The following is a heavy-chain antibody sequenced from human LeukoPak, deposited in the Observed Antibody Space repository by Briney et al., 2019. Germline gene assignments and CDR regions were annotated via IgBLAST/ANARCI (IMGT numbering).Heavy chain of an antibody. CDR1: GGSISSYY. V-gene: IGHV4-59*12. J-gene: IGHJ2*01. Sequence: SETLSLTCTVSGGSISSYYWSWIRQPPGKGLEWIGYIYYSGSTYYNPSLKSRVTISVDTSKNQFSPKLSSVTAADTAVYYCARDSSRGYSYGYAWYFDLWGRGTLVTVSS. CDR2: IYYSGST. D-gene: IGHD5-18*01. CDR3: ARDSSRGYSYGYAWYFDL.